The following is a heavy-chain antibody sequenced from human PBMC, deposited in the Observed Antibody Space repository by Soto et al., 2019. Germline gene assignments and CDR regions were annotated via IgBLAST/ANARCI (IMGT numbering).Heavy chain of an antibody. CDR2: ISVYNGDT. J-gene: IGHJ5*02. D-gene: IGHD6-19*01. V-gene: IGHV1-18*01. Sequence: QVQVVQSGAEVKEPGASVKVSCKASGYTFNTYGITWVRQAPGQGLEWMGWISVYNGDTNYAQNLQGRVTMPTETSTRTANMELKRLTFDDTAVDYCVRDRAVLATPGRYSWFDPWGQGTLVAVSS. CDR1: GYTFNTYG. CDR3: VRDRAVLATPGRYSWFDP.